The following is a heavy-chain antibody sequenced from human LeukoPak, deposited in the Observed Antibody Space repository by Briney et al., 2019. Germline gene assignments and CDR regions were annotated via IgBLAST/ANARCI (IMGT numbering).Heavy chain of an antibody. D-gene: IGHD3-3*01. CDR2: INHSGST. CDR3: ARAGRDTIFGVAPYYYYYYMDV. CDR1: GYSISSGYY. Sequence: PSETLSLTCTVSGYSISSGYYWGWIRQPPGKGLEWIGEINHSGSTNYNPSLKSRVTISVDTSKNQFSLKLSSVTAADTAVYYCARAGRDTIFGVAPYYYYYYMDVWGKGTTVTVSS. V-gene: IGHV4-38-2*02. J-gene: IGHJ6*03.